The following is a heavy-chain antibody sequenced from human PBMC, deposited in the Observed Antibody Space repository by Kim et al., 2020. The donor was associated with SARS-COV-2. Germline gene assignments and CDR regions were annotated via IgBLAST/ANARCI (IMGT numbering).Heavy chain of an antibody. V-gene: IGHV3-30*07. Sequence: VKGRFTISRDNPKNTLYLQMSSLRADDTAVYFCARGRFCSSSNCYSYMDVWGKGTTVIVSS. J-gene: IGHJ6*03. D-gene: IGHD2-2*01. CDR3: ARGRFCSSSNCYSYMDV.